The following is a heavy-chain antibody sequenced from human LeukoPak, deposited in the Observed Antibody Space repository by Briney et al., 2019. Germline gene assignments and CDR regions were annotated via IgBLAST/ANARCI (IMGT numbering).Heavy chain of an antibody. CDR3: ARGDNWNYWNFDY. J-gene: IGHJ4*02. V-gene: IGHV4-59*01. D-gene: IGHD1-7*01. CDR2: IYYSGST. Sequence: SETLSLTCTVSGGSISSYYWNWIRQPPGKGLEWIGYIYYSGSTNYNPSLKSRVTISVDTSKNQFSLKLSSVTAADTAVYYCARGDNWNYWNFDYWGQGTLVTVSS. CDR1: GGSISSYY.